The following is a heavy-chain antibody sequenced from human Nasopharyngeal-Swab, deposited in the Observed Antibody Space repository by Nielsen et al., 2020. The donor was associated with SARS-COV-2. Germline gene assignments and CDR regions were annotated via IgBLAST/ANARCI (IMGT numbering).Heavy chain of an antibody. CDR1: GGSISSYY. J-gene: IGHJ3*02. V-gene: IGHV4-59*12. D-gene: IGHD3-3*01. CDR3: ARGGGGITIFGVVIIGAFDI. CDR2: IYYSGST. Sequence: SETLSLTCTVSGGSISSYYWSWIRQPPGKGLEWIGYIYYSGSTYYNPSLKSRVTISVDTSKNQFSLKLSSVTAADTAVYYCARGGGGITIFGVVIIGAFDIWGQGTMVTVSS.